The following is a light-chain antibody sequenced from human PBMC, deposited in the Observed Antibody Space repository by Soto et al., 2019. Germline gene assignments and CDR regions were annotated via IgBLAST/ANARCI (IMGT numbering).Light chain of an antibody. Sequence: EIVLTQSPGTLSLSPGERATLSCRASQSISSTYLTWYHQRPGQAPRLLIYDASRRATGIPDRFSGSGSGTDFSLTISRLEPEDFAVYYCQQYYSSSLTFGGGTKVEIK. CDR2: DAS. V-gene: IGKV3-20*01. CDR3: QQYYSSSLT. CDR1: QSISSTY. J-gene: IGKJ4*01.